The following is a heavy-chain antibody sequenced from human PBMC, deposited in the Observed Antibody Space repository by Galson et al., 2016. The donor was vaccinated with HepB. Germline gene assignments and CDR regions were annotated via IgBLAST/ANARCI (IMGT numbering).Heavy chain of an antibody. CDR1: GYTFTSYY. J-gene: IGHJ4*02. Sequence: SVKVSCKASGYTFTSYYMHWVRQAPGQGLEWMGIINPSGGSTSYAQKFQGRVTMTRDTSTSTVYMELSSLRSEDTAVYYCARARHYYGSGRYPSRYFDDWGQGTLVTVSS. D-gene: IGHD3-10*01. CDR2: INPSGGST. CDR3: ARARHYYGSGRYPSRYFDD. V-gene: IGHV1-46*01.